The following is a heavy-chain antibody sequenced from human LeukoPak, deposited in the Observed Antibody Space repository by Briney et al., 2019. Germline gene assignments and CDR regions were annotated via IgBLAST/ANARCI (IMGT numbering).Heavy chain of an antibody. CDR2: INWNGGST. D-gene: IGHD3-22*01. CDR3: AKDFSYDSSGYLY. CDR1: GFTFDDYG. V-gene: IGHV3-20*04. Sequence: GGTLRLSCAASGFTFDDYGMSWVRQAPGKGLEGVSGINWNGGSTGYADAVEGRVTIPRDNAKNSLSLQMNSLRAEDTALYYCAKDFSYDSSGYLYWGQGTLVTVSS. J-gene: IGHJ4*02.